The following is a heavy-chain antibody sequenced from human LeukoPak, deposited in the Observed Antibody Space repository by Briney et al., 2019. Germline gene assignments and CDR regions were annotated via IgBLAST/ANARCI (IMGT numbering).Heavy chain of an antibody. D-gene: IGHD2-2*01. CDR3: ASRGSTSEFDY. J-gene: IGHJ4*02. V-gene: IGHV4-31*03. Sequence: SQTLSLTCTASGGSISSGGYYWSWIRQHPGKGLEWIGYIYYSGSTYYNPSLKSRVTISVDTSKNQFSLKLASVTAADTAVYYCASRGSTSEFDYWGQGTLVTVSS. CDR2: IYYSGST. CDR1: GGSISSGGYY.